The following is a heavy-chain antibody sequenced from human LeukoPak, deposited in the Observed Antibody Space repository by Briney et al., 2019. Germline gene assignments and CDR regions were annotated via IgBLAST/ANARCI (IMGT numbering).Heavy chain of an antibody. J-gene: IGHJ4*02. CDR2: IYYSGST. D-gene: IGHD4-11*01. V-gene: IGHV4-39*02. Sequence: SETLSLTCTVSGGSISSSSYYWGWIRQPPGKGLEWIGSIYYSGSTYYNPSLKSRVTISVDTSKNQFSLKLSSVTAADTAVYYCAKDMTTVSYFDYWGQGTLVTVSS. CDR3: AKDMTTVSYFDY. CDR1: GGSISSSSYY.